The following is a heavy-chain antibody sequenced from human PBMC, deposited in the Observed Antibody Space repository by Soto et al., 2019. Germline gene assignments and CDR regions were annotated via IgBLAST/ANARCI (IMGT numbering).Heavy chain of an antibody. CDR3: GRDMWGYGNED. CDR1: GGTFSSYT. CDR2: IIPILGIA. D-gene: IGHD4-4*01. J-gene: IGHJ4*02. V-gene: IGHV1-69*08. Sequence: QVQLVQSGAEVKKPGSSVKVSCKASGGTFSSYTISWVRQAPGQGLEWMGRIIPILGIANYAQKFQGRVTITEDKSTSTDYMELSSLRSEETAVYYCGRDMWGYGNEDWGQGTLVTVSS.